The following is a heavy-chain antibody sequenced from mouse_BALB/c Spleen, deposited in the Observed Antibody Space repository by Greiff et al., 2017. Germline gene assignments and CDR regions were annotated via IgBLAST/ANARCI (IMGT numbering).Heavy chain of an antibody. CDR1: GFTFTDYY. Sequence: EVKLMESGGGLVQPGGSLRLSCATSGFTFTDYYMSWVRQPPGKALEWLGFIRNKANGYTTEYSASVQGRFTISRDNSQSILYLQMNTLRAEDSATYYCARAYYGYFAYWGQGTLVTVSA. CDR3: ARAYYGYFAY. CDR2: IRNKANGYTT. D-gene: IGHD1-2*01. J-gene: IGHJ3*01. V-gene: IGHV7-3*02.